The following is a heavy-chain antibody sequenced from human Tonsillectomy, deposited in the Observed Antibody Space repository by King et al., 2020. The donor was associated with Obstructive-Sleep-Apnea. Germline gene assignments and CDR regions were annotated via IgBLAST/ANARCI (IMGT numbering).Heavy chain of an antibody. V-gene: IGHV4-38-2*02. Sequence: VQLQESGPGLVKPSETLSLTCTVSGSSISSGYYWGWLRQPPGKGLEWIGSIYHSGSTYYNPSLKSRVTISVDTSKNQFSLKLSSVTAADTAVYYCARDDVLATGGVDYWGQGTLVTVSS. CDR2: IYHSGST. CDR1: GSSISSGYY. CDR3: ARDDVLATGGVDY. D-gene: IGHD3-16*01. J-gene: IGHJ4*02.